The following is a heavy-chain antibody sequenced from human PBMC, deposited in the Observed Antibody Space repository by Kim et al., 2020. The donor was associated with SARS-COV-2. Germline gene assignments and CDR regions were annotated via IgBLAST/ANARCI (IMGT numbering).Heavy chain of an antibody. CDR3: ARDDYGDENWYFDL. V-gene: IGHV3-20*01. D-gene: IGHD4-17*01. J-gene: IGHJ2*01. Sequence: ADSVNGRFTISRDNAKNSLYLQMNSLRAEDTALYHCARDDYGDENWYFDLWGRGTLVTVSS.